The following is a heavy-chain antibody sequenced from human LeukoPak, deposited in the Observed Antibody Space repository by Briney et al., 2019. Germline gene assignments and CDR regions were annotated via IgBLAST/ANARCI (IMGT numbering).Heavy chain of an antibody. D-gene: IGHD2/OR15-2a*01. CDR2: ISYDGSNK. CDR3: ARDYFMDY. CDR1: GFTFSSYA. J-gene: IGHJ4*02. V-gene: IGHV3-30*04. Sequence: PGGSLRLSCAASGFTFSSYAMHWVRQAPGKGLEWVAVISYDGSNKYYADSVKGRFTISRDNSKNTLYLQMNSLRAEDTAVYYCARDYFMDYWGQGTLVTVSS.